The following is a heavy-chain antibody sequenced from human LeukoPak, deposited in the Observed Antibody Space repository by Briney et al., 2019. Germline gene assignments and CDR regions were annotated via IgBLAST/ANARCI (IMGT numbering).Heavy chain of an antibody. V-gene: IGHV1-18*01. Sequence: GASVKVSCKASGYTFTSYGISWVRQAPGQGLEWMGWISAYNGNTNYAQKLQGRVTMTTDTSTSTAYMELRSLRSDDTAVYYCARASYYYDSSGHYFDYWGQGTLVTVSS. CDR2: ISAYNGNT. D-gene: IGHD3-22*01. CDR3: ARASYYYDSSGHYFDY. J-gene: IGHJ4*02. CDR1: GYTFTSYG.